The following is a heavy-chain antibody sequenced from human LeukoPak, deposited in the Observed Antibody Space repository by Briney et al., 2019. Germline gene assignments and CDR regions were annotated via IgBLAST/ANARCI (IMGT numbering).Heavy chain of an antibody. V-gene: IGHV3-30-3*01. J-gene: IGHJ5*02. Sequence: PGRSLRLSCAASGFTFSSYAMHWVRQAPGKGLEWVAVISYDGSNKYYADSVKGRFTISRDNSKNTLYLQMNSLRAEDTAVYYCARDWGGSGSYYLNWFDPWGQGTLVTVSS. CDR1: GFTFSSYA. D-gene: IGHD3-10*01. CDR2: ISYDGSNK. CDR3: ARDWGGSGSYYLNWFDP.